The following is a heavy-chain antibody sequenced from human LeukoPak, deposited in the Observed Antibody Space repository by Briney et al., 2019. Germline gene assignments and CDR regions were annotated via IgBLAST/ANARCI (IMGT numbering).Heavy chain of an antibody. CDR3: ARGKVGASNWFDP. Sequence: ASVKVSCKASGYTFTGYYMHWVRQAPGQGLEWMGWINPNSGGTNYAQKFQGRVTMTRDTSISTAYMELSRLRSDDMAVYYCARGKVGASNWFDPWGQGTLVTVSS. CDR1: GYTFTGYY. CDR2: INPNSGGT. V-gene: IGHV1-2*02. J-gene: IGHJ5*02. D-gene: IGHD1-26*01.